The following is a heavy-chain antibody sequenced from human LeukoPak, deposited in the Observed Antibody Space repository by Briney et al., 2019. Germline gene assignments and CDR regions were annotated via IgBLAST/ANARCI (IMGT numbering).Heavy chain of an antibody. CDR3: AKDGGIVVVPAPIDY. Sequence: GGSLRLSCAASGFTFSSYGMHWVRQAPGKGLEWVAFIRYDRSNKYYADSVKGGFTISRDNSKNTLYLQMNSLRAEDTAVYYCAKDGGIVVVPAPIDYWGQGTLVTVSS. V-gene: IGHV3-30*02. J-gene: IGHJ4*02. D-gene: IGHD2-2*01. CDR2: IRYDRSNK. CDR1: GFTFSSYG.